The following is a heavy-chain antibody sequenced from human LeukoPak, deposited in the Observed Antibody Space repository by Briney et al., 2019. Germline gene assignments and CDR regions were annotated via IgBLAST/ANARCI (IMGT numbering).Heavy chain of an antibody. Sequence: ASVTVSCKASGSTFTVYYMHWVRQAPGQGLEWMGWINPNSGGTNYAQKLQGRVTMTRDTSISTAYMELSRLRTDDTAVYYCARDLVATIHNYWGQGTLVTVSS. V-gene: IGHV1-2*02. CDR1: GSTFTVYY. D-gene: IGHD5-12*01. CDR3: ARDLVATIHNY. CDR2: INPNSGGT. J-gene: IGHJ4*02.